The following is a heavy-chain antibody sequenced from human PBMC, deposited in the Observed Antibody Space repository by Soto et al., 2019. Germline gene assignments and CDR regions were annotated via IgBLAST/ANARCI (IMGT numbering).Heavy chain of an antibody. J-gene: IGHJ4*02. CDR1: GFTFSSYG. Sequence: QVQLVESGGGMVQPGRSLRLSCAASGFTFSSYGMHWVRQAPGKGLEWVAVISYDGSNKYYADSVKGRFTISRDNSKKTLYLQMNSLSADETAVYYCARESYYDSSGRALDYWGQGTLVTVSS. D-gene: IGHD3-22*01. CDR3: ARESYYDSSGRALDY. CDR2: ISYDGSNK. V-gene: IGHV3-30*03.